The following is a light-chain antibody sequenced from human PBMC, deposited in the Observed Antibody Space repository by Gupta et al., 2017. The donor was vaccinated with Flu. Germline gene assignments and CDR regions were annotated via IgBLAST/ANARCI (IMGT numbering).Light chain of an antibody. CDR1: QSVSSN. Sequence: ERGTLSCRAIQSVSSNLSWYQHKPGQAPRLLIYGASTRATGIPARFSGSGSGTEFTLTISSLQSEDFAVYYCQQNNNWPPWTFGQGTKVEIK. J-gene: IGKJ1*01. CDR3: QQNNNWPPWT. CDR2: GAS. V-gene: IGKV3-15*01.